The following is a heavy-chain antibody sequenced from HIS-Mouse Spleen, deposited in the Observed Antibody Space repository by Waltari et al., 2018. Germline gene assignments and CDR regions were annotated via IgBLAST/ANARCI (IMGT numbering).Heavy chain of an antibody. J-gene: IGHJ2*01. CDR2: IYYSGST. V-gene: IGHV4-39*07. Sequence: QLQLQESGPGLVKPLETLSLTCTVSGGSISSSSYYCGWIRQPPGKGLEWIGSIYYSGSTYYNPSLKSRVTISVDTSKNQFSLKLSSVTAADTAVYYCAREIPYSSSWYDWYFDLWGRGTLVTVSS. CDR3: AREIPYSSSWYDWYFDL. CDR1: GGSISSSSYY. D-gene: IGHD6-13*01.